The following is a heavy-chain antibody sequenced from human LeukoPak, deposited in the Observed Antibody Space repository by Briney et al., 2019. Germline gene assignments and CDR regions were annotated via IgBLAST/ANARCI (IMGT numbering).Heavy chain of an antibody. J-gene: IGHJ3*02. CDR2: IYYSGST. CDR1: GGSISSSSYY. V-gene: IGHV4-39*01. CDR3: ARTHPGTVHDYGDYINDAFDI. D-gene: IGHD4-17*01. Sequence: PSETLSLTCTVSGGSISSSSYYWGWIRQPPGKGLEWIGSIYYSGSTYYNPSLKSRVTISVDTSKNQFSLKLSSVTAADTAVYYCARTHPGTVHDYGDYINDAFDIWGQGTMVTVSS.